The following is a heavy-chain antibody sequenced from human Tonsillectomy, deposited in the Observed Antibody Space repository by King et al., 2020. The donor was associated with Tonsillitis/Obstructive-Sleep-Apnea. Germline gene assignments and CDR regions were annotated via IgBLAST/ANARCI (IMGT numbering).Heavy chain of an antibody. CDR1: GGTFSSDA. J-gene: IGHJ4*02. CDR2: IIPIFGIA. CDR3: ARDIVVVPAAIGSAFDY. V-gene: IGHV1-69*12. D-gene: IGHD2-2*02. Sequence: QLVQSGAEVKKPGSSVKVSCKASGGTFSSDAISWVRQAPGQGLEWMGGIIPIFGIANYAQKFQVRVTITAYESTSTAYMELSSLRSEDTAVYYCARDIVVVPAAIGSAFDYWGQGTLVTVSS.